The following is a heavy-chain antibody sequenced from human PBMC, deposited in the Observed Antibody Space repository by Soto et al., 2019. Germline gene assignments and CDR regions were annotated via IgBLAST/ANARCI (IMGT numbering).Heavy chain of an antibody. J-gene: IGHJ6*02. CDR2: VSSGSSYV. D-gene: IGHD2-2*01. Sequence: PVGSLRLSCAASAFTLSSYTMNWVRQAPGKGLEWVSSVSSGSSYVYYIDSVKGRFTISRDNAKNSLYLHMNSLRAEDTAVYYCTNSEGGCSSTSCHSYGMDVWGRGTTVTVSS. CDR1: AFTLSSYT. CDR3: TNSEGGCSSTSCHSYGMDV. V-gene: IGHV3-21*01.